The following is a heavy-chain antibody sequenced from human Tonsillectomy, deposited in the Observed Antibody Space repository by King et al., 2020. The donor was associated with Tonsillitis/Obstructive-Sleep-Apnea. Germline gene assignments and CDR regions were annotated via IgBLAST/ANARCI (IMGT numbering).Heavy chain of an antibody. CDR3: ARYCSSTSCYGEAFDI. J-gene: IGHJ3*02. Sequence: QLVQSGAEVKKPGASVKVSCKASGYTFTSYGISWVRQAPGQGLEWMGWISAYTGSTNYAQKLQGRVTLTTDTSTSTAYMELRSLRSDDTAVYYCARYCSSTSCYGEAFDIWGQGTMVTVSS. V-gene: IGHV1-18*01. CDR1: GYTFTSYG. CDR2: ISAYTGST. D-gene: IGHD2-2*01.